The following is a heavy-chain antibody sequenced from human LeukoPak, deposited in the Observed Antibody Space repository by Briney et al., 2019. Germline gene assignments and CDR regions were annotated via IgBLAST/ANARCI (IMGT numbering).Heavy chain of an antibody. Sequence: PGRSLRLFCAASGFTFSSYAMHWVRQAPGKGLEWVAVISYDGSNKYYADSVKGRFTISRDNSKNTLYLQMNSLRAEDTAVYYCARSPIAAAGNDWFDRWGQGTLVTVSS. J-gene: IGHJ5*02. CDR1: GFTFSSYA. D-gene: IGHD6-13*01. CDR3: ARSPIAAAGNDWFDR. CDR2: ISYDGSNK. V-gene: IGHV3-30*01.